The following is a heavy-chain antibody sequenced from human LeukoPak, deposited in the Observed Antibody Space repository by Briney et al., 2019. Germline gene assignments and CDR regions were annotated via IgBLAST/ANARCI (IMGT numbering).Heavy chain of an antibody. CDR1: GYTFTSYG. J-gene: IGHJ3*02. D-gene: IGHD6-13*01. CDR3: ARVIISSSLTHGAFDI. Sequence: GASVKVSCKASGYTFTSYGISWVPQDPGQGLDWMGWIIAYNGNTNYAQKLQSRVTITTDTSTSTPYMELRSLRSDDTAVYYCARVIISSSLTHGAFDIWGQGTMVTVSS. CDR2: IIAYNGNT. V-gene: IGHV1-18*01.